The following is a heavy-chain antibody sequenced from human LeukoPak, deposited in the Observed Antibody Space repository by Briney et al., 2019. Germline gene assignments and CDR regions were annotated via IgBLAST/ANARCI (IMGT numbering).Heavy chain of an antibody. D-gene: IGHD3-10*01. CDR3: AKLITMVRGDTFDY. CDR1: GFTFSSYG. V-gene: IGHV3-30*18. J-gene: IGHJ4*02. CDR2: ISYDGSNK. Sequence: GRSLRLSCAASGFTFSSYGMHWVRQAPGKGLEWVAVISYDGSNKYYADSVKGRFTISRDNSKNTLYLQMNSLRAEDTAVYYCAKLITMVRGDTFDYWGQGTLVTVSS.